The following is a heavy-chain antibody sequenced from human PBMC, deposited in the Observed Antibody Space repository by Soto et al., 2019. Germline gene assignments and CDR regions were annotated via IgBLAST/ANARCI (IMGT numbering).Heavy chain of an antibody. Sequence: VGSLRLSCAASGFTFSSYGMHWVRQAPGKGLEWVAVIWYDGSNKYYADSVKGRFTISRDNSKNTLYLQMNSLRAEDTAVYYCARLGGYYYDSSGYPVDYWGQGTLVTVSS. D-gene: IGHD3-22*01. CDR1: GFTFSSYG. CDR2: IWYDGSNK. CDR3: ARLGGYYYDSSGYPVDY. V-gene: IGHV3-33*01. J-gene: IGHJ4*02.